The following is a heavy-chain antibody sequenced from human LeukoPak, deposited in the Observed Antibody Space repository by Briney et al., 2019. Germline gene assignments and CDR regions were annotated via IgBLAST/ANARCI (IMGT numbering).Heavy chain of an antibody. CDR1: GFTFSTYE. CDR3: AREGLWGAARDAFDI. V-gene: IGHV3-48*03. J-gene: IGHJ3*02. CDR2: ICISGTTI. D-gene: IGHD6-6*01. Sequence: GGSLRLSCAASGFTFSTYEMNWVRQAAGKGLEWVSYICISGTTIYYADSVKGRFTISRDNAKNSLYLQMNSLRVEDMAVYYCAREGLWGAARDAFDIWGQGTMVTVSS.